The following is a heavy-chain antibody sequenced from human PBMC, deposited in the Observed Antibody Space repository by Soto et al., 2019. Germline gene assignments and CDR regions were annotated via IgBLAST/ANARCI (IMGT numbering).Heavy chain of an antibody. CDR3: ASGRLTTKPHTFVR. CDR2: IYYSGST. CDR1: GGSINSGQSY. D-gene: IGHD2-2*01. V-gene: IGHV4-31*02. Sequence: QVQLRESGPVLVKPSETLSLICNISGGSINSGQSYWSWLRQLPWKGPEYMGYIYYSGSTYYEPSFQRRMRISFDKLRNQFCLKLPSVTPPAPAAYFCASGRLTTKPHTFVRWGPGALVTVSS. J-gene: IGHJ4*02.